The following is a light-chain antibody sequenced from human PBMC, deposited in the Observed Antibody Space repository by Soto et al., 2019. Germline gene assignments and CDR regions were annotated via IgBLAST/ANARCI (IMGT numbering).Light chain of an antibody. CDR1: SSDIGHYDY. CDR3: CSLSTSHTYV. J-gene: IGLJ1*01. CDR2: HVT. V-gene: IGLV2-14*03. Sequence: ALTQPASVSGSPGQSITISCTGTSSDIGHYDYVSWYQQHPGKAPKLMIYHVTYRPSGVSNRYSGSKSGNSASLTISGLQADVEADYYFCSLSTSHTYVFGSGTKLTVL.